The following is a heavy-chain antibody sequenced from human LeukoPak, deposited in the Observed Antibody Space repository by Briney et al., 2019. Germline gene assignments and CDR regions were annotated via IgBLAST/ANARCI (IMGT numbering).Heavy chain of an antibody. CDR1: GFTFKSYN. Sequence: GGSLRLSCAASGFTFKSYNMNWVRHAPGKGLEWVSSISTGSNSLYYGDSVRGRFTISREDSRNSLYLQTSNLRAEDTAVYYCARGLSLDYWGQGTLVTVSS. J-gene: IGHJ4*02. V-gene: IGHV3-21*01. CDR2: ISTGSNSL. CDR3: ARGLSLDY.